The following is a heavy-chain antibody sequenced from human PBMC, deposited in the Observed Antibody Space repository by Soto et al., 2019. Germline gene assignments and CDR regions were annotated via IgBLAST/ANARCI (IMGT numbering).Heavy chain of an antibody. V-gene: IGHV3-53*01. Sequence: EVQLVESGGELIQPGGSLRLSCAASGFAVGGFYMNWVRQAPGKGLEWVSVMFTTGTTYYADSVKGRFTISRDDSKNTLYLQMNSLRAGDTAVYYCARERYSYGFDYWGQGTVVTVSS. CDR1: GFAVGGFY. D-gene: IGHD5-18*01. J-gene: IGHJ4*02. CDR2: MFTTGTT. CDR3: ARERYSYGFDY.